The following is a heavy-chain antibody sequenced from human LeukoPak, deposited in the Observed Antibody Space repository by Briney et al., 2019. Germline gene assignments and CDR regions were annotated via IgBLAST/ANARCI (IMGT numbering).Heavy chain of an antibody. D-gene: IGHD7-27*01. J-gene: IGHJ4*02. CDR3: ARGSLTGLDY. CDR1: GFTFSSYA. Sequence: PGGSLRLSCAASGFTFSSYAMHWVRQAPGKGLEWVAVISYDGINKYYTDSVKGRFTISRDNSKTTLYLQMNSLRVEDTAVYYCARGSLTGLDYWGQGTLVTVSS. V-gene: IGHV3-30-3*01. CDR2: ISYDGINK.